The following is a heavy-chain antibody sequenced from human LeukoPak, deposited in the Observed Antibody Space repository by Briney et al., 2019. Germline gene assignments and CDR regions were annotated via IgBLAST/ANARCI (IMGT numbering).Heavy chain of an antibody. Sequence: GGSLRHSCAAAGFTFSNYAMTWVRQAPGKGLEWVSGISGTGGTTYYADSVKGRFTISRDNSKNRLYLQMNSLRAEDTAVYYCAKVQDGSGSYYPNFDYWGQGTLVTVSS. V-gene: IGHV3-23*01. CDR3: AKVQDGSGSYYPNFDY. J-gene: IGHJ4*02. CDR1: GFTFSNYA. CDR2: ISGTGGTT. D-gene: IGHD3-10*01.